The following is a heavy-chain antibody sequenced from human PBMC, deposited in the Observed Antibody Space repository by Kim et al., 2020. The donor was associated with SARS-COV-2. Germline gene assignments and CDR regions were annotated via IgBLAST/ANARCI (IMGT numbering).Heavy chain of an antibody. CDR1: GYTFTSYY. J-gene: IGHJ5*02. Sequence: ASVKVSCKASGYTFTSYYMHWVRQAPGQGLEWMGIINPSGGSTSYAQKFQGRVTMTRDTSTSTVYMELSSLRSEDTAVYYCASDTAMGGGWFDPWGQGTLVTVSS. CDR2: INPSGGST. V-gene: IGHV1-46*01. D-gene: IGHD5-18*01. CDR3: ASDTAMGGGWFDP.